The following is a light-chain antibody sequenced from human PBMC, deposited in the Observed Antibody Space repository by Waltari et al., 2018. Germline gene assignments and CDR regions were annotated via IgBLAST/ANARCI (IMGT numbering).Light chain of an antibody. CDR3: LSRDTTSTRV. CDR1: SLRRYY. Sequence: SSELTQDPAVSVALGQTVSITCPGDSLRRYYASWYQQRPGQAPILILYGQDNRPSGIPDRFSGSTSGNTAFLTITGAQAEDEADYYCLSRDTTSTRVFGGGTRLTV. V-gene: IGLV3-19*01. CDR2: GQD. J-gene: IGLJ3*02.